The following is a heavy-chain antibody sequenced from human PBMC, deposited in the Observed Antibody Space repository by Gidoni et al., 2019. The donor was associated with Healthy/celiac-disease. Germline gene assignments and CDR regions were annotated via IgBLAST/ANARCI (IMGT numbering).Heavy chain of an antibody. CDR1: GFTFSSYS. J-gene: IGHJ3*02. Sequence: EVQLVESGGGLVKPGGSLRLSCAASGFTFSSYSMNWVRQAPGKGLEWVSSISSSSSYIYYADSVKGRFTISRDNAKNSLYLQMNSLRAEDTAVYYCARGDIVVVVAATYDAFDIWGQGTMVTVSS. D-gene: IGHD2-15*01. CDR2: ISSSSSYI. CDR3: ARGDIVVVVAATYDAFDI. V-gene: IGHV3-21*01.